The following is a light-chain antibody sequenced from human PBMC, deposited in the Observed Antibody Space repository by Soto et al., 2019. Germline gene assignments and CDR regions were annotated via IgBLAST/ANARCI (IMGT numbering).Light chain of an antibody. Sequence: DIQMTQSPSSLSAPVGDRVIITCRASRSIGTNLNWYQQKPGRAPKLLIFAASTLQYGVPSRFSGSGSGTDFTLTISSLQPEDFAIYSCHQGFSVPYTFGQGTRLE. CDR1: RSIGTN. J-gene: IGKJ2*01. CDR3: HQGFSVPYT. V-gene: IGKV1-39*01. CDR2: AAS.